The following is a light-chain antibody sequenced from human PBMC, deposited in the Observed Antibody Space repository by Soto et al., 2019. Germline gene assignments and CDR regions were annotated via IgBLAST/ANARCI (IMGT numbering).Light chain of an antibody. Sequence: DIQMTQSPSSLSASVGDRVAITCQASQAIGSYLAWYQQKPWKAPKLLIYVASTLLSGVPSRFSGSGSGTDFTLTISSLQPEDFATYYCQQLSIHPLTFGGGTRLEIK. CDR1: QAIGSY. V-gene: IGKV1-9*01. J-gene: IGKJ5*01. CDR2: VAS. CDR3: QQLSIHPLT.